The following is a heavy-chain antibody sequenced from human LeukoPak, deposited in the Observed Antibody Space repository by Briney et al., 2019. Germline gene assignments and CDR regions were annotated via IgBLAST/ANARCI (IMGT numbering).Heavy chain of an antibody. D-gene: IGHD2-21*02. CDR2: IKQDGSKK. V-gene: IGHV3-7*03. Sequence: GGSLRLSCVASGFPFSSYWMTWVRQAPGKGLEWVANIKQDGSKKSYVDSVKGRFTISRDNSKNTLYLQMNSLRAEDTAVYYCAKDRAYCGGDCYNSVYWGQGTLVTVSS. CDR3: AKDRAYCGGDCYNSVY. J-gene: IGHJ4*02. CDR1: GFPFSSYW.